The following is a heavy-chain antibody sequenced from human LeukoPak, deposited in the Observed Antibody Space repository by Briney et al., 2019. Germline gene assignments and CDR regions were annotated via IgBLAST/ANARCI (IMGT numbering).Heavy chain of an antibody. J-gene: IGHJ5*02. D-gene: IGHD6-19*01. CDR2: IYTSGST. V-gene: IGHV4-61*02. CDR3: ATTAVAGKLWWFDP. Sequence: PSETLSLTCTVSGGSISSGSYYWSWIRQPAGKGLEWIGRIYTSGSTNYNPSLKSRVTISVDTSKNQFSLKLSSVTAADTAVYYCATTAVAGKLWWFDPWGQGTLVTVSS. CDR1: GGSISSGSYY.